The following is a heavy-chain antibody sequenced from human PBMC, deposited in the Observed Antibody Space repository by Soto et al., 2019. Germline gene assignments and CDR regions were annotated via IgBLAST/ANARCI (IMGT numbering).Heavy chain of an antibody. CDR1: GGTFSSYA. Sequence: SVKVSCKASGGTFSSYAISWVRQAPGQGLEWMGGIIPIFGTANYAQKFQGRVTITADESTSTAYMELSSLRSEDTAVYYCAGGRPRRPQNYYYGMDVWGQGTTVTVSS. J-gene: IGHJ6*02. V-gene: IGHV1-69*13. CDR3: AGGRPRRPQNYYYGMDV. D-gene: IGHD6-25*01. CDR2: IIPIFGTA.